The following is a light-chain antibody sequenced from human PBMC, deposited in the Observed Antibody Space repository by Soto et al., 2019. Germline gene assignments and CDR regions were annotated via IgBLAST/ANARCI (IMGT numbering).Light chain of an antibody. CDR3: SSYTGSRTLV. V-gene: IGLV2-14*01. Sequence: QSVLTQPASVSGSPGQSITISCTGTSSDVGAYKYVSRYQQYPGKAPKLMIYEVNNRPSGVSNRFSGSKSGNTASLTISGLQAEDEADYYCSSYTGSRTLVFGTGTKVTVL. J-gene: IGLJ1*01. CDR2: EVN. CDR1: SSDVGAYKY.